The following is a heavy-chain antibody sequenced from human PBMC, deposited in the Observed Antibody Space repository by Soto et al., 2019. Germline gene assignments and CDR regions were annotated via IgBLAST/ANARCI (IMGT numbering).Heavy chain of an antibody. CDR3: ARDVGEVGSTAAFDI. CDR1: GFTFSSFW. V-gene: IGHV3-74*01. Sequence: PGGSLSLSCAASGFTFSSFWMHWARQAPGKGLVWVAHIHNDGSRTSYADSGKRRFTISRDNAKNTLYLQMHSLRAEDTAMYYCARDVGEVGSTAAFDIWGQGTMVTVSS. D-gene: IGHD1-26*01. CDR2: IHNDGSRT. J-gene: IGHJ3*02.